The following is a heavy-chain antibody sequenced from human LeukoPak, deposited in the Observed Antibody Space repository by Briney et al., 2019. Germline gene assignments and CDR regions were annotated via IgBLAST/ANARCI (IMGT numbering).Heavy chain of an antibody. V-gene: IGHV1-18*01. CDR1: GYTFTSYG. J-gene: IGHJ4*02. D-gene: IGHD2-21*01. CDR2: ISAYNGNT. Sequence: ASVKVSCKASGYTFTSYGISWVRQAPGQGLEWMGWISAYNGNTNYAQKLQGRVTITTDTSTSTAYMELRSLRSAATAVYYCACGAIRWGSDLGDNLDHWGQGTVITVSS. CDR3: ACGAIRWGSDLGDNLDH.